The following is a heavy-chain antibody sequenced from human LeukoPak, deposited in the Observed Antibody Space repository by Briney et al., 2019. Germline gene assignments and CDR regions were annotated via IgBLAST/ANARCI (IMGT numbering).Heavy chain of an antibody. V-gene: IGHV3-30*03. J-gene: IGHJ4*02. CDR3: AIPAVWFGELGVDY. CDR1: GFTFRSYG. CDR2: ISYDGSNK. D-gene: IGHD3-10*01. Sequence: QPGGSLRLSCAASGFTFRSYGMHWVRQAPGKGLEWVAVISYDGSNKYYADSVKGRFTISRDNSKNTLYLQMNSLRAEDTAVHYCAIPAVWFGELGVDYWGQGTLVTVSS.